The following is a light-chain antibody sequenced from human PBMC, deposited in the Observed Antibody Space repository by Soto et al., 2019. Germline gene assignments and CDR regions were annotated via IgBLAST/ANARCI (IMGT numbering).Light chain of an antibody. CDR1: QSINYF. Sequence: DIQMTQSPSTLSASVGDRVTITCRASQSINYFLSWYQQQPGKAPKLLIYAASSLHSGVPSRFSGSGSGTDFTLTISSLHPEDFATYYCQQIYKTPPAFGQGTKVEI. J-gene: IGKJ2*01. V-gene: IGKV1-39*01. CDR2: AAS. CDR3: QQIYKTPPA.